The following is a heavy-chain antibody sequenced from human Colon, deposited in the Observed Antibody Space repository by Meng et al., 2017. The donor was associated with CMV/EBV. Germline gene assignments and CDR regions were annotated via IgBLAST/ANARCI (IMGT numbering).Heavy chain of an antibody. D-gene: IGHD2-8*02. CDR1: GDTFTNYD. CDR2: FIPIFTAP. V-gene: IGHV1-69*05. Sequence: SGDTFTNYDISWVRQAPGQGLEWLGGFIPIFTAPHYAPKLQGRLAISTDKSTATAYMELTSLTSEDTAVYYCARGNCSGSTCDTYFDQWGQGTLVPSPQ. CDR3: ARGNCSGSTCDTYFDQ. J-gene: IGHJ4*02.